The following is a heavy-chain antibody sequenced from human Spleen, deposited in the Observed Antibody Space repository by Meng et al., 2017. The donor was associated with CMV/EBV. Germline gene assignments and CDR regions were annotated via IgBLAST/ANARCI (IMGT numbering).Heavy chain of an antibody. CDR3: ARFYSSGPGMLDY. Sequence: SETLSLTCTVPGGSINFYYWSWIRQPPGKGLEWIGYIYYSGSTNYNPSLKSRVTMSLDTSKNQFSLKLYSVTAADTAVYYCARFYSSGPGMLDYWGQGTLVTVSS. D-gene: IGHD6-19*01. CDR1: GGSINFYY. J-gene: IGHJ4*02. V-gene: IGHV4-59*01. CDR2: IYYSGST.